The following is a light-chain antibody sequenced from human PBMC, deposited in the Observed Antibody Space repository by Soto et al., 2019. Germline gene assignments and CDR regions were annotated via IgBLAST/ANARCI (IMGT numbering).Light chain of an antibody. V-gene: IGKV1-33*01. CDR1: RDINNY. J-gene: IGKJ1*01. Sequence: DIQMTQSPSSLSASVGDRVTITCQARRDINNYLNWYQQKPGKAPKLLIYEASNLETGVPSRFSGSGSGTEFTLTITSLQPDDFATYYCQQYNSYSPEAFGQGTKVDIK. CDR3: QQYNSYSPEA. CDR2: EAS.